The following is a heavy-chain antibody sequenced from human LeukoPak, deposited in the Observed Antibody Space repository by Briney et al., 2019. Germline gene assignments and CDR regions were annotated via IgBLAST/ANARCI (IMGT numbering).Heavy chain of an antibody. CDR2: IYYVGNT. CDR1: SGSISSSNYF. Sequence: PSETLSLTCTVSSGSISSSNYFWGWIRQPPGKGLEWIGIIYYVGNTYYNPSLKSRVTISVDTSKNQFSLKLSSVTAADTAVYYCARASAYNWNYRFYYYYYMDVWGKGTTVTVSS. CDR3: ARASAYNWNYRFYYYYYMDV. D-gene: IGHD1-7*01. J-gene: IGHJ6*03. V-gene: IGHV4-39*07.